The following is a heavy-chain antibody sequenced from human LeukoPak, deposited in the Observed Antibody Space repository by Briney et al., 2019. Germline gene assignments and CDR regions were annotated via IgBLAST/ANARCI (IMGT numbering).Heavy chain of an antibody. Sequence: GESLKISCKGSGYSFTYYWIAWVRQMPGKGLEWMGVIYPGDSDTRYNPSFQGQVTISVDKSVSTAYLQWRSVKASDTAVYYCARQSDLKGHGSWFDPWGQGTLVTVSS. D-gene: IGHD1-26*01. CDR2: IYPGDSDT. CDR3: ARQSDLKGHGSWFDP. V-gene: IGHV5-51*01. J-gene: IGHJ5*02. CDR1: GYSFTYYW.